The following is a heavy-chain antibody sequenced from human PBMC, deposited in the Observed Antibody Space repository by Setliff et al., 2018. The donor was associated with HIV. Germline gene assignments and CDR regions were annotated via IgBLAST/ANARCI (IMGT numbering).Heavy chain of an antibody. D-gene: IGHD3-3*01. CDR1: GDTFSTYA. CDR3: ARDVRYDFGSDY. CDR2: IIPLVTIA. V-gene: IGHV1-69*10. J-gene: IGHJ4*02. Sequence: SVKVSCKASGDTFSTYAITWVRQAPGQGLEWMGGIIPLVTIANYAQEFQGRVRFTADKSTSTAYMELNSLRSDDTAVYYCARDVRYDFGSDYWGQGTMVTVSS.